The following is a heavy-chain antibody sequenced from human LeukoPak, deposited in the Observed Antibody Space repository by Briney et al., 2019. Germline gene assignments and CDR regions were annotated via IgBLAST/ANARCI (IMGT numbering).Heavy chain of an antibody. CDR3: ARGRDLVVPAAMSGFDY. CDR1: GGSISSSNW. V-gene: IGHV4-4*02. CDR2: IYHSGST. Sequence: SETLSLTCAVSGGSISSSNWWSWVRQPPGKGLEWIGEIYHSGSTNYNPSLKSRVTISVDKSKNQFSLKLSSVTAADTAVYYCARGRDLVVPAAMSGFDYWGQGTLVTVSS. D-gene: IGHD2-2*01. J-gene: IGHJ4*02.